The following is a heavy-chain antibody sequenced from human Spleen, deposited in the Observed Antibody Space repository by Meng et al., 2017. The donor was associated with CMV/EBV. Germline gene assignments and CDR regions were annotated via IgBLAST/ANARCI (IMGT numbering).Heavy chain of an antibody. D-gene: IGHD2-15*01. V-gene: IGHV1-2*02. Sequence: ASVKVSCKASGYNFTGYYIHWVRQAPGQGLEWMGWINPNSGGTNYAQKFQGRITMTGDTSITKAYMELSRLRSDDMAVYHCARVKRYCTGGTCSSTGYYGMDVWGQGTTVTVSS. CDR2: INPNSGGT. CDR1: GYNFTGYY. CDR3: ARVKRYCTGGTCSSTGYYGMDV. J-gene: IGHJ6*02.